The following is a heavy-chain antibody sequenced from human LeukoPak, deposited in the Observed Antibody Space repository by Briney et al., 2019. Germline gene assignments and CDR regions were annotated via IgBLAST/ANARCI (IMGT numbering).Heavy chain of an antibody. CDR3: ARRWEIAAAPFDY. D-gene: IGHD6-13*01. Sequence: GESLKISCKGSGYSFTSYWIGWVRPMPGKGLEWMGIIYPGDSDTRYSPSFQGQVTISADKSISTAYLQWSSLKASDTAMYYCARRWEIAAAPFDYWGQGTLVTVSS. J-gene: IGHJ4*02. V-gene: IGHV5-51*01. CDR2: IYPGDSDT. CDR1: GYSFTSYW.